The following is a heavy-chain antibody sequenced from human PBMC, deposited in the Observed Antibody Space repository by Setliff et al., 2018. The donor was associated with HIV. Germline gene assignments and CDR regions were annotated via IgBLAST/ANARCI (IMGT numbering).Heavy chain of an antibody. CDR2: IIPILGRS. J-gene: IGHJ6*03. V-gene: IGHV1-69*10. Sequence: SVKVSCKASGGRVSNFAISWVRQAPGQGLEWMGGIIPILGRSDYSPKLQGRVTINADKSTSTAYMELSSLRSEDTAVYYCARNPQPTGTPDYYYYYYMDVWGKGTTVTVSS. CDR1: GGRVSNFA. CDR3: ARNPQPTGTPDYYYYYYMDV. D-gene: IGHD1-1*01.